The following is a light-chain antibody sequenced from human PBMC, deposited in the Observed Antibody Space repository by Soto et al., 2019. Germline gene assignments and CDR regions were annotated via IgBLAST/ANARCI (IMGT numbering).Light chain of an antibody. CDR2: GAS. V-gene: IGKV3-15*01. Sequence: EVVMTQSPATLSVSPGERATRSCRASQSVNGNLAWYQQKPGQAPRLLIYGASSRATGIPDRFSGSGSGTEFTLTITSLQSEDVTVYYCQHSNSWPRTFGQGTKVDIK. J-gene: IGKJ1*01. CDR1: QSVNGN. CDR3: QHSNSWPRT.